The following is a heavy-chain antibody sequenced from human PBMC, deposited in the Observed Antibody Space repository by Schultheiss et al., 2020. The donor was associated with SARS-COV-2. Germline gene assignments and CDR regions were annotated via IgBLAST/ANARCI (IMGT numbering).Heavy chain of an antibody. CDR1: GFTFSSYE. CDR2: ISSSGSTI. Sequence: GGSLRLSCAASGFTFSSYEMNWVRQAPGKGLEWVSYISSSGSTIYYADSVKGRFTISRDNAKNSLYLQMNSLRAEDTAVYYCAKDSAVARFDPWGQGTLVTVSS. J-gene: IGHJ5*02. D-gene: IGHD6-19*01. CDR3: AKDSAVARFDP. V-gene: IGHV3-48*03.